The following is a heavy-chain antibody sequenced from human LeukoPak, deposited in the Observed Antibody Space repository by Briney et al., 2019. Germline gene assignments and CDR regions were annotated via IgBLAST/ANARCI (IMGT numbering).Heavy chain of an antibody. CDR1: GGSISSYY. J-gene: IGHJ5*02. D-gene: IGHD3-10*02. V-gene: IGHV4-59*08. CDR3: ASSTDYVWFDP. CDR2: IYYSGTT. Sequence: PSETLSLTCTVSGGSISSYYWSWIRQPPGKGLEWIGYIYYSGTTNYNPSLKSRVTILVDTSKNQFSLNLSSVTAADTAVYYCASSTDYVWFDPWGQGTLVTVSS.